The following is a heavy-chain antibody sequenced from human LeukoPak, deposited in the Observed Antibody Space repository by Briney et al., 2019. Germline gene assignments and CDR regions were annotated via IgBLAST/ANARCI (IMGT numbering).Heavy chain of an antibody. D-gene: IGHD2-15*01. CDR1: GGSISSGGYS. J-gene: IGHJ6*03. CDR3: ARAQGDCSGGSCYYTPWYYYYYYYMDV. Sequence: SETLSLTCAVSGGSISSGGYSWSWIRQPPGKGLEWIGYIYYSGSTYYNPSLKSRVTISVDTSKNQFSLKLSSVTAADTAVYYCARAQGDCSGGSCYYTPWYYYYYYYMDVWGKGTTVTVSS. V-gene: IGHV4-30-4*07. CDR2: IYYSGST.